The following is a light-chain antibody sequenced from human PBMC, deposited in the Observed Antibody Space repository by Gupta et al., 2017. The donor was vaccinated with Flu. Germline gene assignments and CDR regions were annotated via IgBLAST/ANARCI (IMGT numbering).Light chain of an antibody. CDR1: QSISNY. Sequence: DIQMTPPPSSLSASVGDTVTITCRASQSISNYLNWYQQKPGKAPKLLIYAASSLQSGVPSRFSGSGSGTDFTLTISSLQPEDFATYYCQQSYSTPWTFGQGTKVEIK. V-gene: IGKV1-39*01. CDR2: AAS. CDR3: QQSYSTPWT. J-gene: IGKJ1*01.